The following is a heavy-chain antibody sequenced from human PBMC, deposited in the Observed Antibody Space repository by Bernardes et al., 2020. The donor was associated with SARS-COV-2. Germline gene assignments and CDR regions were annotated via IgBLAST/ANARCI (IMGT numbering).Heavy chain of an antibody. CDR1: GGTFSSYA. V-gene: IGHV1-69*13. J-gene: IGHJ4*02. D-gene: IGHD2-21*02. CDR2: IIPIFGTA. Sequence: SVKVSCKASGGTFSSYAISWVRQAPGQGLEWMGGIIPIFGTANYAQKFQGRVTITADESTSTAYMELSSLRSEDTAVYYCARNPYCGGDCYYSPDRWGQGTLVTVSS. CDR3: ARNPYCGGDCYYSPDR.